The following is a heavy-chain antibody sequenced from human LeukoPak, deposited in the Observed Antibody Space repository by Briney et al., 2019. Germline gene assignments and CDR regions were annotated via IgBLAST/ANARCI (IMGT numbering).Heavy chain of an antibody. CDR3: ARDPSYSSGYYDY. V-gene: IGHV4-4*07. CDR2: VNSSTRA. Sequence: SEALSLACTVDVGSISSSYCSSIRQPAGKGLEWKWRVNSSTRAHYSPPLKSRLTLPVDPSKNQVSLTLSSVTAAYTAVYYCARDPSYSSGYYDYWGQGTLVTVPS. J-gene: IGHJ4*02. D-gene: IGHD6-19*01. CDR1: VGSISSSY.